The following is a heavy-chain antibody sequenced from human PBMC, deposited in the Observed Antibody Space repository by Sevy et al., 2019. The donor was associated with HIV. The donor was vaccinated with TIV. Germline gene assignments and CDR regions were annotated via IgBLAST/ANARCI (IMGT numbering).Heavy chain of an antibody. CDR2: IGSSSSPV. J-gene: IGHJ3*01. V-gene: IGHV3-48*01. Sequence: GGSLRLSCTASRFSVSDYHMNWVRQAPGKGLEWVSYIGSSSSPVYYADALKGRFTISGDNAKNSLYLQMNSLTAEDTAVYFCARATPYDSSGGGAFDLWGQGTEVTVSS. CDR3: ARATPYDSSGGGAFDL. CDR1: RFSVSDYH. D-gene: IGHD3-22*01.